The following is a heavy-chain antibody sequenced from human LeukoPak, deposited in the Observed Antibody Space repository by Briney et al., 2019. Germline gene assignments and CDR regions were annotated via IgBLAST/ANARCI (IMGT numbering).Heavy chain of an antibody. J-gene: IGHJ4*02. CDR1: GFTFSSYW. V-gene: IGHV3-74*01. Sequence: GGSLRLSCAASGFTFSSYWMHWVRQSPGKGLEWVGLLKGDGSSANYADSVRGRITISRDNAKNAVYLQLNSLRDEDTAVYYCARDGYLAPVIAFLDYWGQGTPVTVSS. CDR3: ARDGYLAPVIAFLDY. D-gene: IGHD2-2*03. CDR2: LKGDGSSA.